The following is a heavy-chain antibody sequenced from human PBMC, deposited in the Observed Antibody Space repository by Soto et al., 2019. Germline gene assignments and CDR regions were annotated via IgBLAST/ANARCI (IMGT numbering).Heavy chain of an antibody. CDR3: ARGVVVVAASQLGWFDP. CDR2: IIPMFGTT. Sequence: QVQLVQSGAEVRKPGSSVKVSCKASGGTFSSYAINWVRQAPGQGLEWMGGIIPMFGTTKYAQRFQGRLMVSADESTSTAYMELSSLRSEDTAVYYCARGVVVVAASQLGWFDPWGQGTLVTVSS. D-gene: IGHD2-15*01. CDR1: GGTFSSYA. J-gene: IGHJ5*02. V-gene: IGHV1-69*01.